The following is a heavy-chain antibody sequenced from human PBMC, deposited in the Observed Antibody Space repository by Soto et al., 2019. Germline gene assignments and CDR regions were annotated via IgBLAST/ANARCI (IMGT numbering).Heavy chain of an antibody. CDR3: AREKYSSSWYLDRGLVFFQH. Sequence: SQTLSLTCAISGDSVSSNSAAWNWIRQSPSRGLEWLGRTYYRSKWYNDYAVSVKSRITINPDTSKNQFSLQLNSVTPEDTAVYYCAREKYSSSWYLDRGLVFFQHWGQGTLVTVSS. J-gene: IGHJ1*01. V-gene: IGHV6-1*01. CDR1: GDSVSSNSAA. CDR2: TYYRSKWYN. D-gene: IGHD6-13*01.